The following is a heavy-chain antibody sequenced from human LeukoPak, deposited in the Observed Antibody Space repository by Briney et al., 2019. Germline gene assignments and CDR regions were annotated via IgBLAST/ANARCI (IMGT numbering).Heavy chain of an antibody. CDR3: ARVEMAALWHAFDI. V-gene: IGHV1-69*04. D-gene: IGHD3-10*01. Sequence: SVKVSCKASGGTFSSYAISWVRQAPGQGLEWMGRIIPILGIANYAQKFQGRVTITADKSTSTAYMELSSLRSEDTAVYYCARVEMAALWHAFDIWGQGTMVTVSS. CDR2: IIPILGIA. J-gene: IGHJ3*02. CDR1: GGTFSSYA.